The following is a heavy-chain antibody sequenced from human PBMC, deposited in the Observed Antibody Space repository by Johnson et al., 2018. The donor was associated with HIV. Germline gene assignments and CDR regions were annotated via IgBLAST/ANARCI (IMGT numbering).Heavy chain of an antibody. V-gene: IGHV3-66*01. J-gene: IGHJ3*02. CDR3: ASSVNVQGGYDI. CDR1: GFTVGSKY. Sequence: VQLVESVGGLVQPGGSLRLSCAASGFTVGSKYMIWVRLAPGEGLEWVSGISSDGRTHYPDSVKGRFSISRDNSKNTLSLQMNSVRADDTAVYFCASSVNVQGGYDIWGQGTMVTASS. CDR2: ISSDGRT. D-gene: IGHD3-22*01.